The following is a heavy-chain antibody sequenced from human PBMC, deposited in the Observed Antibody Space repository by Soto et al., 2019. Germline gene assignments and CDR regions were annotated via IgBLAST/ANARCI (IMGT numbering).Heavy chain of an antibody. Sequence: EVQLLESGGGLVQPGGSLRLSCAASGFTFSSYAMSWVRQAPGKGLEWVSAISGSGGSTYYADSVKGRFTISRDNSKNTLYLQMNSLRAEDTAVYYCAKVVGDSSGYYYYYYYGMDVWGQGTTVTVSS. D-gene: IGHD3-22*01. CDR3: AKVVGDSSGYYYYYYYGMDV. V-gene: IGHV3-23*01. J-gene: IGHJ6*02. CDR1: GFTFSSYA. CDR2: ISGSGGST.